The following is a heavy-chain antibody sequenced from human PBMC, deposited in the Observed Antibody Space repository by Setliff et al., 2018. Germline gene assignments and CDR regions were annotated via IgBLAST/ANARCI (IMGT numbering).Heavy chain of an antibody. CDR1: GGSISSYY. V-gene: IGHV4-59*01. CDR3: ARLRGAFDY. D-gene: IGHD3-16*01. J-gene: IGHJ4*02. Sequence: SETLSLTCTVSGGSISSYYWSWILQPPGKRLEWIGYIYYSGSTNYNPSLESRVTISVDTSKNQFSPRLNSATAADTAVYYCARLRGAFDYWGQGTLVTVSS. CDR2: IYYSGST.